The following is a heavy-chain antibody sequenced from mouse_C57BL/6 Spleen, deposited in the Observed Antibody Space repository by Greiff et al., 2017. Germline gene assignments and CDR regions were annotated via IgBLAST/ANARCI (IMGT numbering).Heavy chain of an antibody. CDR1: GYTFTSYW. Sequence: QVQLQQPGAELVMPGASVKLSCKASGYTFTSYWMHWVKQRPGQGLEWIGEIDPSDSYTNYNQKFKGKSTLTVDKSSSTAYMQLRSLTSEDSAVYYCAKGSYEYFDVWGTGTTVTVSS. J-gene: IGHJ1*03. D-gene: IGHD1-1*02. CDR2: IDPSDSYT. CDR3: AKGSYEYFDV. V-gene: IGHV1-69*01.